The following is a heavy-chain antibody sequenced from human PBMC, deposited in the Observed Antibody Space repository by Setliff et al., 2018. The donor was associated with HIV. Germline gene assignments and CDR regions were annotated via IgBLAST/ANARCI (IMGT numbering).Heavy chain of an antibody. Sequence: SVKVSCKASGGAYPTFAFNWVRQAPGQGLEWMGGIIPIYGTANYAQRFLGRATITADGSTSTMELTSLTSEDTAVYYCASDSPTARFEEVSEHFYFYMDVRGRGTTVTVSS. CDR2: IIPIYGTA. V-gene: IGHV1-69*13. D-gene: IGHD3-10*01. J-gene: IGHJ6*03. CDR3: ASDSPTARFEEVSEHFYFYMDV. CDR1: GGAYPTFA.